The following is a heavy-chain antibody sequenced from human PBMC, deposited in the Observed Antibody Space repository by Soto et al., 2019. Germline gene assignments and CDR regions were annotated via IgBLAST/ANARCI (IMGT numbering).Heavy chain of an antibody. CDR2: VNPSGGHT. CDR1: GDTFTDYY. J-gene: IGHJ4*02. V-gene: IGHV1-46*01. CDR3: AGGGHVVVVTAALDY. D-gene: IGHD2-21*02. Sequence: QVQLVQSGAEVKKPGASVKVSCKASGDTFTDYYIHWVRQAPGQGLEWMGTVNPSGGHTTYAQHCLGRGTMTRDTSTSTLYMELTSLKSEDTAVYYCAGGGHVVVVTAALDYWGQGTLVTVSS.